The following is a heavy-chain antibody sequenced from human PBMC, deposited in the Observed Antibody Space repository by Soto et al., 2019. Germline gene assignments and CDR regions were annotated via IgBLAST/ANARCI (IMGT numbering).Heavy chain of an antibody. CDR1: GFTFDVYW. J-gene: IGHJ4*02. CDR2: IKFDSREK. CDR3: ARDSGYGSGSSGSHYLDC. Sequence: EVQLVESGGGLVQPGGSLRLSCAASGFTFDVYWMSWVRQAPGKGLEWVGTIKFDSREKKYVDSVKGRFTMSRDNAKKSLYLQMDRLGFDDTAVYCCARDSGYGSGSSGSHYLDCWGEGTQVTVSS. V-gene: IGHV3-7*01. D-gene: IGHD3-10*01.